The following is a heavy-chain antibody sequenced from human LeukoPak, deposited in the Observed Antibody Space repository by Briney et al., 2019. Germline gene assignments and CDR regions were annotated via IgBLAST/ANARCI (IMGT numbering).Heavy chain of an antibody. CDR3: ARDRGGDYAGPYY. Sequence: PSETLSLTCTVSGGSISSGDYYWSWIRQPPGKGLEWIGYIYYSGSTYYNPSLKSRVTISVDTSKNQFSLKLSSVTAADTAVYYCARDRGGDYAGPYYWGQGTLVTVSS. CDR2: IYYSGST. D-gene: IGHD4-17*01. V-gene: IGHV4-30-4*01. CDR1: GGSISSGDYY. J-gene: IGHJ4*02.